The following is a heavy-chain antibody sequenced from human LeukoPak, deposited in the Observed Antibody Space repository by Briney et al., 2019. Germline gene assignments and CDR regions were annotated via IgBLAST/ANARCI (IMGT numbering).Heavy chain of an antibody. J-gene: IGHJ4*02. D-gene: IGHD6-19*01. V-gene: IGHV4-34*01. CDR1: GGSFSGYY. CDR3: ATPGIAVAGTPFDY. CDR2: INHSGST. Sequence: SETLSLTCAVYGGSFSGYYWSWIRQPPDKGLEWIGEINHSGSTNYNPSLKRRVTISVDTSKNQFSLKLSSVTAADTAVYYCATPGIAVAGTPFDYWGQGTLVTVSS.